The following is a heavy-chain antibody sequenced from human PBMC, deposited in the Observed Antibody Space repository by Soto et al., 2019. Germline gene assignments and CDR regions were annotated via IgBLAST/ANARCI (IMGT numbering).Heavy chain of an antibody. Sequence: QVQLVQSGAEVKKPGASVKVSCKASGYTFITYDINWVRQAPGQGLEWMGWMNPNNGNAGYPQKFQSKVTITRNTSISTAYMELSSLSFDDRAVYSCARGKARSCSNCLDSCGQGPLVTVSS. CDR3: ARGKARSCSNCLDS. D-gene: IGHD2-15*01. V-gene: IGHV1-8*01. CDR2: MNPNNGNA. CDR1: GYTFITYD. J-gene: IGHJ5*01.